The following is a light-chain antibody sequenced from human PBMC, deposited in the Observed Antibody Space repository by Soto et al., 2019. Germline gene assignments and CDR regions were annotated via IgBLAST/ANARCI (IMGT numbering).Light chain of an antibody. CDR2: GAS. V-gene: IGKV3-20*01. CDR3: QEYGSSRT. J-gene: IGKJ1*01. CDR1: QSVSGTY. Sequence: EVVLTQSPGTLSLSPGERATLSCRASQSVSGTYLAWYQQKPGQAPRLLIYGASRRATGIPDRFSGSGSGTDFTLTISRLEADDVAVYYCQEYGSSRTFGQGTKVEIK.